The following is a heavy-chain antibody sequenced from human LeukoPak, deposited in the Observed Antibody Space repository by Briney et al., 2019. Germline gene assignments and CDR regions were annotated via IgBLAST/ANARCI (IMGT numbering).Heavy chain of an antibody. Sequence: GGSLRLSCAASAFTFRSYAMIWVRQAPGKGLECVSTVSASGGSTYYADSVKGRFTISRDNSNNTLSLQINSPRPEDTAVYYCAKGAASRGYTYMANWGQGTLVTVSS. D-gene: IGHD1-1*01. CDR1: AFTFRSYA. CDR2: VSASGGST. V-gene: IGHV3-23*01. CDR3: AKGAASRGYTYMAN. J-gene: IGHJ4*02.